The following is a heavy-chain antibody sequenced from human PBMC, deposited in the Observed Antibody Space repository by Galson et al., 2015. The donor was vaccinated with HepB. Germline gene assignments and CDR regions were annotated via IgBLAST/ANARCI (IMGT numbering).Heavy chain of an antibody. V-gene: IGHV3-11*01. D-gene: IGHD3-22*01. CDR1: GFTFSYYY. J-gene: IGHJ3*02. CDR2: ISNSGSSI. Sequence: SLRLSCAASGFTFSYYYMIWIRQAPGKGLEWVSYISNSGSSIYYADSVKGRFTISRDNAKNSLYLQMNSLRAEDTAVYYCARAFRSDYYDSSGYYYIDAFDIWGQGTMVTVSS. CDR3: ARAFRSDYYDSSGYYYIDAFDI.